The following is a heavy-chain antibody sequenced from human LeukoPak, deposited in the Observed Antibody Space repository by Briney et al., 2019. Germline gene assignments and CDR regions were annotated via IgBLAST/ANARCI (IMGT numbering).Heavy chain of an antibody. J-gene: IGHJ4*02. Sequence: PGGALRLSCAASGFTFSSYWMHWVRQAPGKGLVWVSRINSDGSSTAYADSVKGRFTISRDNAKNTLYLQMNSLTDEDTAVYYCASTTGSYGSRIDYRGQGTLVTVSS. CDR2: INSDGSST. V-gene: IGHV3-74*01. D-gene: IGHD1-26*01. CDR1: GFTFSSYW. CDR3: ASTTGSYGSRIDY.